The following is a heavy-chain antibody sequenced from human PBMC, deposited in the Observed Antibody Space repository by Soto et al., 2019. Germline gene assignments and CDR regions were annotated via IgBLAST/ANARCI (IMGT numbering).Heavy chain of an antibody. CDR3: ARHEMAAAGTGAFDI. CDR2: IYYSGST. CDR1: GGSISSSSYY. V-gene: IGHV4-39*01. Sequence: QLQLQESGPGLVKPSETLSLTCTVSGGSISSSSYYWGWIRQPPGKGLEWIGSIYYSGSTYYNPSLKSRVTIPVDTSKNQFSLKLSSVTAADTAVYYCARHEMAAAGTGAFDIWGQGTMVTVSS. D-gene: IGHD6-13*01. J-gene: IGHJ3*02.